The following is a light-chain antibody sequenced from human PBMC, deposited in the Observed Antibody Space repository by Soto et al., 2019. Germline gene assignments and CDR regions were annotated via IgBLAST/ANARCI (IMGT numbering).Light chain of an antibody. CDR1: QSVSNSF. J-gene: IGKJ1*01. V-gene: IGKV3-20*01. Sequence: IVLTQSPATLSLSPGERATLSFMASQSVSNSFLAWYQQKPGQSPRLLIYAASARAIGIPDRFSGSGSGTDFTLTISRLEPEDFAVYYCQQYGNSPRTFGQGTKVDIK. CDR3: QQYGNSPRT. CDR2: AAS.